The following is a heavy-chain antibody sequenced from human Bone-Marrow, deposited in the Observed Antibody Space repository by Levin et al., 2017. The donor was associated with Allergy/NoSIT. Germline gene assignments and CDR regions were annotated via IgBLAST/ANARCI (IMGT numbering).Heavy chain of an antibody. Sequence: PSETLSLTCAVSGGSISSGAYSWSWIRQPPGKGLEWIGYIYHTGSAFYNPSLKSRVTISVDRSKNQFSLKLNSMTAADTAVYYCARDRGGDGSDYWGQGTLVTVSS. J-gene: IGHJ4*02. CDR1: GGSISSGAYS. CDR3: ARDRGGDGSDY. D-gene: IGHD3-16*01. V-gene: IGHV4-30-2*01. CDR2: IYHTGSA.